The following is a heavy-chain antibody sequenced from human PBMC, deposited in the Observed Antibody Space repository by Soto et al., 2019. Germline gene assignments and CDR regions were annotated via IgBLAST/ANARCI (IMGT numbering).Heavy chain of an antibody. CDR2: IGTAGDT. D-gene: IGHD6-19*01. V-gene: IGHV3-13*01. Sequence: EVKLVESGGGLAQPGGSLRLSCAASGFTFINYDMHWVRQAPGKGLEWASAIGTAGDTYYPDSVKGRFTISRENARNSLFLQMHSLRAEDSAVYYCARGGPGWELDFWGQGALVTVSS. CDR1: GFTFINYD. J-gene: IGHJ4*02. CDR3: ARGGPGWELDF.